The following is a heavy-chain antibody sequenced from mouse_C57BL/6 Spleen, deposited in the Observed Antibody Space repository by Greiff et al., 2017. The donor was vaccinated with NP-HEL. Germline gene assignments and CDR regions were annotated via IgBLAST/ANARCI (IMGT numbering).Heavy chain of an antibody. V-gene: IGHV3-6*01. CDR2: ISYDGSN. CDR1: GYSITSGYY. D-gene: IGHD1-1*01. J-gene: IGHJ4*01. CDR3: ARARTVYYYAMDY. Sequence: EVKLVESGPGLVKPSQSLSLTCSVTGYSITSGYYWNWIRQFPGNKLEWMGYISYDGSNNYNPSLKNRISITRDTSKNQFFLKLNSVTTEDTATYYCARARTVYYYAMDYWGQGTSVTVSS.